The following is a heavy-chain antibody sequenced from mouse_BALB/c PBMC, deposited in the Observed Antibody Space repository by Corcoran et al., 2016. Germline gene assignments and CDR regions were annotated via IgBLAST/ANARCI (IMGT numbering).Heavy chain of an antibody. Sequence: QVQLQQSGPELVKPGASVKMSCKASGYTFTDYVIRWVKQRTGQGLEWIGGIYPGSGGTYYNEKFKGKATLTADKSSNTAYMQLSSLTSEDSAVYFCASLDYGNYGYAMDYWGQGTAVTVSS. D-gene: IGHD2-1*01. CDR3: ASLDYGNYGYAMDY. CDR2: IYPGSGGT. CDR1: GYTFTDYV. V-gene: IGHV1-81*01. J-gene: IGHJ4*01.